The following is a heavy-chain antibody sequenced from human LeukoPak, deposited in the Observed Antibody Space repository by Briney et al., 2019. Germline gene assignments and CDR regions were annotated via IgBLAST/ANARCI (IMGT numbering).Heavy chain of an antibody. CDR3: AKDGAGAGFDVFDI. CDR1: GFTFRSYA. D-gene: IGHD6-13*01. CDR2: VRCDGNSK. Sequence: GGSLRLSCVASGFTFRSYAMHWVRQAPGKGLEWVAFVRCDGNSKHYADSVKGRFTISRDNSKNTLYLQMYSLRPEDTAVYYCAKDGAGAGFDVFDIWGQGIMVTVSS. V-gene: IGHV3-30*02. J-gene: IGHJ3*02.